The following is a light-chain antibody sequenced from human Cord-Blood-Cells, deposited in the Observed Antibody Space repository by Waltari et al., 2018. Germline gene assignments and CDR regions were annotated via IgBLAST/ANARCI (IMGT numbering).Light chain of an antibody. CDR2: AAS. CDR1: QSISSY. V-gene: IGKV1-39*01. Sequence: LSASVGDRVTITCRASQSISSYLNWYQQKPGKAPKLLIYAASSLQSGVPSRFSGSGSGTDFTLTISSLQPEDFATYYCQQSYRTFGQGTKVEIK. CDR3: QQSYRT. J-gene: IGKJ1*01.